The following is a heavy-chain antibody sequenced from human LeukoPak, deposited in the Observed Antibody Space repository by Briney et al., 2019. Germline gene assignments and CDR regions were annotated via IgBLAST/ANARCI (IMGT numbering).Heavy chain of an antibody. V-gene: IGHV3-33*06. J-gene: IGHJ4*02. CDR1: GFTFSSYG. Sequence: GGSLRLSCAASGFTFSSYGRHWVRQAPCKGLEWVAGIWYDGSNKYYADSVKGRFTISRDNSKNTLYLQMNRLRAEVTAVYYCAKDQPPAYDSSGYPTLDYWGQGTLVTVSS. CDR3: AKDQPPAYDSSGYPTLDY. D-gene: IGHD3-22*01. CDR2: IWYDGSNK.